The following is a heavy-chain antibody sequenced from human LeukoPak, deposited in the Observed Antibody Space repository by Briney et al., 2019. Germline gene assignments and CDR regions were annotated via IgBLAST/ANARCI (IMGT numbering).Heavy chain of an antibody. Sequence: ASVKVSCKASGYTFTGYYIHWVRQAPGQGLEWMGWINPNSGGTNYAQKFQGRVTMTRDTSISTAYMELSRLRSDDTAVYYCARGSPGYYDILTGYSHWGQGTLVTVSS. J-gene: IGHJ4*02. CDR3: ARGSPGYYDILTGYSH. CDR2: INPNSGGT. D-gene: IGHD3-9*01. CDR1: GYTFTGYY. V-gene: IGHV1-2*02.